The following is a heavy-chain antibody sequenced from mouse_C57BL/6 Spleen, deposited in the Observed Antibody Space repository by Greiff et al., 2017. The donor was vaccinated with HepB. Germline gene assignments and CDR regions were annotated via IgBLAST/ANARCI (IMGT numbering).Heavy chain of an antibody. Sequence: EVKLQESGPGMVKPSQSLSLTCTVTGYSITSGYDWHWIRHFPGNKLEWMGYISYSGSTNYNPSLKSRISITHDTSKNHFFLKLNSVTTEDTATYYCARDPHYYGSSYGYVDVWGTGTTVTVSS. J-gene: IGHJ1*03. CDR1: GYSITSGYD. D-gene: IGHD1-1*01. V-gene: IGHV3-1*01. CDR2: ISYSGST. CDR3: ARDPHYYGSSYGYVDV.